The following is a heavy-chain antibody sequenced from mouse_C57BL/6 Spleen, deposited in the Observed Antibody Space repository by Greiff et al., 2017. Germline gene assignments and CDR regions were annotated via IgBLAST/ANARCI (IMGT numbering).Heavy chain of an antibody. D-gene: IGHD2-10*01. Sequence: ESGPGLVKPSQSLSLTCSVTGYSITSGYYWNWIRQFPGNKLEWMGYISYDGSNNYNPSLKNRISITRDTSKNQFFLKLNSVTTEDTATYYCATPFYGNSPFDYWGQGTTLTVSS. V-gene: IGHV3-6*01. J-gene: IGHJ2*01. CDR3: ATPFYGNSPFDY. CDR2: ISYDGSN. CDR1: GYSITSGYY.